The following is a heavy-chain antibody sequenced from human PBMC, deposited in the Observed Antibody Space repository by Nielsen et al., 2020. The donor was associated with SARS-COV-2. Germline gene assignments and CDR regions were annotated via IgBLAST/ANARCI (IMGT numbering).Heavy chain of an antibody. V-gene: IGHV3-7*01. CDR2: IKQDGSEK. CDR3: ARDDSSGYPYYYGMDV. D-gene: IGHD3-22*01. J-gene: IGHJ6*02. CDR1: GFTFSSYW. Sequence: GGSLRLSCAASGFTFSSYWMSWVRQAPGKGLEWVANIKQDGSEKYYVDSVKGRFTISRDNAKNSVYLQMNSLRAEDTAVYYCARDDSSGYPYYYGMDVWGQGTTVTVSS.